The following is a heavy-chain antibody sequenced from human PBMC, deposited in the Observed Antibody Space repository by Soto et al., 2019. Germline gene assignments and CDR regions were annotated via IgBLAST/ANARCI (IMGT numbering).Heavy chain of an antibody. CDR1: GGTFSSYA. D-gene: IGHD6-19*01. V-gene: IGHV1-69*13. CDR3: ATQTIAVAASFDY. Sequence: SVKVSCKASGGTFSSYAISWVRQAPGQGLEWMGGIIPIFGTANYAQKFQGRVTITADESTSTTYMELSSLRSEDTAVYYCATQTIAVAASFDYWGQGTLVTVSS. J-gene: IGHJ4*02. CDR2: IIPIFGTA.